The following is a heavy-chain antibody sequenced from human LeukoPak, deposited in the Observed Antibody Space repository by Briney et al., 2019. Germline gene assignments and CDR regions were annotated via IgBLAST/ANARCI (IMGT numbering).Heavy chain of an antibody. CDR3: ARDDPGYTSKYDY. J-gene: IGHJ4*02. CDR1: GFTFSNYW. V-gene: IGHV3-7*05. D-gene: IGHD6-13*01. CDR2: MNQDGSEK. Sequence: GGSLRLSCAASGFTFSNYWMSWVRQAPGRGLEWVANMNQDGSEKYYVDSVKGRSTISRDNAKNSLYLQMNSLRDEDTAVYYCARDDPGYTSKYDYWGPGTLVTVSS.